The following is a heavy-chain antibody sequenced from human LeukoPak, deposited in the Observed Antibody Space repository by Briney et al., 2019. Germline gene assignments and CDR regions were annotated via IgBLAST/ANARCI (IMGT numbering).Heavy chain of an antibody. CDR3: ARGQDTTYYFDY. Sequence: SETLSLTCAVYGGSFSGYYWSWIRQPPGKGLEWIGEINHSGSTNYNPPLKSRVTVSVDTSKNQFSLKLSSVTAADTAVYYCARGQDTTYYFDYWGQGTLVTVSS. J-gene: IGHJ4*02. CDR1: GGSFSGYY. V-gene: IGHV4-34*01. CDR2: INHSGST. D-gene: IGHD2-15*01.